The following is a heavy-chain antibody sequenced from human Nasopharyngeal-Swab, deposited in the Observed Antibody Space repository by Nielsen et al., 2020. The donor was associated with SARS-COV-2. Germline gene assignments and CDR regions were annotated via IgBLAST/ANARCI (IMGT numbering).Heavy chain of an antibody. Sequence: GSLRLSCTVSGGSISSYYWSWIRQPPGKELEWIGYIYYSGSTNYNPSLKSRVTISVDTSKNQFSLKLSSVTAADTAVYYCAREANPTLPGIAAAGTFDYWGQGTLVTVSS. D-gene: IGHD6-13*01. V-gene: IGHV4-59*01. J-gene: IGHJ4*02. CDR1: GGSISSYY. CDR2: IYYSGST. CDR3: AREANPTLPGIAAAGTFDY.